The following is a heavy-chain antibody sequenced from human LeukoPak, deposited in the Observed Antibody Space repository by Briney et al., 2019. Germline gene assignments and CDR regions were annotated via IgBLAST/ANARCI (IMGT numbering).Heavy chain of an antibody. D-gene: IGHD3-16*01. CDR3: AKGYAPYYYYYMDV. Sequence: PGGSLRLSCAASGFTFSSYSMNWVRQAPGKGLEWVSYISSSSSTIYYADSVKGRFTISRDNAKNSLYLQMNSLRAEDTAVYYCAKGYAPYYYYYMDVWGKGTTVTVSS. CDR2: ISSSSSTI. CDR1: GFTFSSYS. V-gene: IGHV3-48*01. J-gene: IGHJ6*03.